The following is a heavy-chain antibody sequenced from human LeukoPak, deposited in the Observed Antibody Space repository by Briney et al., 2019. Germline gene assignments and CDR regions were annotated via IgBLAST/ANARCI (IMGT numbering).Heavy chain of an antibody. D-gene: IGHD3-10*01. V-gene: IGHV4-59*01. CDR3: ARDLRGLDY. CDR1: GDSISSYY. Sequence: SETLSLTCTVSGDSISSYYWSWIRQPPGKGLEWIGYIYYSGSTNYNPSLKSRVTISVDTSKNQFSLKLSSATAADTAVYYCARDLRGLDYWGQGTLVTASS. CDR2: IYYSGST. J-gene: IGHJ4*02.